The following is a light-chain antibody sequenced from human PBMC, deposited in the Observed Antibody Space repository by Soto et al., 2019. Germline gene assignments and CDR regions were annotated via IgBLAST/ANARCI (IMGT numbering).Light chain of an antibody. CDR2: DAS. V-gene: IGKV1-33*01. Sequence: DIQMTQSPSSLPASLGDRVTITCQASQDIGYYLNWYPRTKGQAPKLXIYDASQLETGVPSRFIRSGAGPDCTCAISSLQPEDIGTYYCQHYNSFTITFGQGTRLEIK. CDR3: QHYNSFTIT. J-gene: IGKJ5*01. CDR1: QDIGYY.